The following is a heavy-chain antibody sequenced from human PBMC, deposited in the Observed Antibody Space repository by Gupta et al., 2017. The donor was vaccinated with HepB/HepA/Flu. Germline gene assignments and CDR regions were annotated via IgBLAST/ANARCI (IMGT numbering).Heavy chain of an antibody. D-gene: IGHD2-2*02. J-gene: IGHJ4*02. V-gene: IGHV4-39*02. Sequence: QLQLLESGPGLVKPSETLSLTCTVSGGSISSSSYYWRWIRQPPGKGLEWIGSIYDSGSTYYNPSLMSRVTISVDTSKNQFSLKLSSVTAADTAVYYCARGYCSSTSCYSVDYWGQGTLVTVSS. CDR1: GGSISSSSYY. CDR3: ARGYCSSTSCYSVDY. CDR2: IYDSGST.